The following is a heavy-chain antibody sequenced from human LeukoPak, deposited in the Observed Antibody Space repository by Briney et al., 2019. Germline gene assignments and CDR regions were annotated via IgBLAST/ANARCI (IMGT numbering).Heavy chain of an antibody. Sequence: GGSLRLSCAASGFTFTSYALSWVRQAPGKGLEWVSSISSSSSYIYYADSVKGRFTISRDNAKNSLYLQMNSLRAEDTAVYYCARDPYSRPYYFDYWGQGTLVTVSS. CDR3: ARDPYSRPYYFDY. D-gene: IGHD6-13*01. V-gene: IGHV3-21*01. CDR1: GFTFTSYA. J-gene: IGHJ4*02. CDR2: ISSSSSYI.